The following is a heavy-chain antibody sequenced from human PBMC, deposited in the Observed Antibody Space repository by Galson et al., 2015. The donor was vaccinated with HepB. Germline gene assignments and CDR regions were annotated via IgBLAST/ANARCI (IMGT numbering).Heavy chain of an antibody. CDR3: ARDSILFGGVTLGDY. CDR1: GFTFSTYW. CDR2: IRQDGSEK. V-gene: IGHV3-7*03. D-gene: IGHD3-16*01. Sequence: SLRLSCAASGFTFSTYWMTWVRQAPGKGLEWVANIRQDGSEKYYVDSVKGRFSISRDNAKNSLYLQMNSLRAEDTAVYYCARDSILFGGVTLGDYWGQGTLVTVSS. J-gene: IGHJ4*02.